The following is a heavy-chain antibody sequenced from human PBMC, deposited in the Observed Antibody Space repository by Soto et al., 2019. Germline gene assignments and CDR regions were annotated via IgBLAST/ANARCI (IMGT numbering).Heavy chain of an antibody. Sequence: GGSLRLSCAASGFTFSSYGMHWVRQAPGKGLEWVADFWADGRSNYYADSVKGRFTISRDNSKNTVFLQMNSLRAEDTAVYYCARDLSFGSMDFDYWCRGTLVTVA. CDR3: ARDLSFGSMDFDY. V-gene: IGHV3-33*01. D-gene: IGHD3-16*01. CDR1: GFTFSSYG. CDR2: FWADGRSN. J-gene: IGHJ4*02.